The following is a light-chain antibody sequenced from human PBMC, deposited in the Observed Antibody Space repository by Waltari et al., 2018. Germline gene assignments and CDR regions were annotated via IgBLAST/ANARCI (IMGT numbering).Light chain of an antibody. V-gene: IGLV2-23*02. CDR1: SSDIGSYYL. CDR3: CSYAGNSIYV. J-gene: IGLJ1*01. Sequence: QSALTQPASVSGSPGQSITISCTGTSSDIGSYYLFSRYQHHPGKAPKLSIFEFSQRPPGVSNRFSGSKSGNTASLTISGLQAEDEADYHCCSYAGNSIYVFGTGTKVTFL. CDR2: EFS.